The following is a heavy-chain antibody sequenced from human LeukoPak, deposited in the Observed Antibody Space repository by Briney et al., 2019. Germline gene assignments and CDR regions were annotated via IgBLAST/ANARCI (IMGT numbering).Heavy chain of an antibody. CDR2: ISGGGDIT. CDR1: GFTFSSYA. Sequence: GGSLRLSCAASGFTFSSYAMNWVRQAPGKGLEWVSAISGGGDITYYAGSVKGRFTISRDNSKNTLYLQVSSLRADDTAVCYCAKAHSGSFYSGIHWGQGTLVTVSS. CDR3: AKAHSGSFYSGIH. D-gene: IGHD1-26*01. V-gene: IGHV3-23*01. J-gene: IGHJ4*02.